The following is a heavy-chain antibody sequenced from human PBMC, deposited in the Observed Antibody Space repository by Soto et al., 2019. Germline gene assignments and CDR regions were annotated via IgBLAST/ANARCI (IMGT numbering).Heavy chain of an antibody. CDR3: AREGVKGIGV. CDR1: GYTFTSYD. CDR2: MNPNSANT. D-gene: IGHD3-16*01. V-gene: IGHV1-8*01. J-gene: IGHJ6*02. Sequence: QVQLVQSGAEVKKPGASVKVSCKPSGYTFTSYDINWVRQATGQGLEWMGWMNPNSANTGFAQKFQGRVTMTRNTSISTAYVERSRLRSEDKAVYYCAREGVKGIGVWGQGTTVTVSS.